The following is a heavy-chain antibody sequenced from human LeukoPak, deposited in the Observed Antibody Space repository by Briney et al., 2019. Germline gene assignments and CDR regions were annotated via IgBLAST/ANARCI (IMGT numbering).Heavy chain of an antibody. J-gene: IGHJ4*02. CDR1: GLSISSNY. V-gene: IGHV3-66*01. Sequence: PGGSLRLSCVASGLSISSNYMSWVRQAPGKGLEWISVIYRDGSSYYTESVKCRVTISRDKSKNTLYIQMNSLRAEDTAVYCCAISFYGILIGYYQYFDYWGRGTRVSV. D-gene: IGHD3-9*01. CDR2: IYRDGSS. CDR3: AISFYGILIGYYQYFDY.